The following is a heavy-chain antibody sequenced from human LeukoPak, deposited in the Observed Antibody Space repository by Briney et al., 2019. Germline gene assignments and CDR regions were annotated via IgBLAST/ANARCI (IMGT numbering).Heavy chain of an antibody. D-gene: IGHD2-21*02. Sequence: SETLSLTCTVSGGSISSSSYYWSWIRQPPGEGLEWIGSIYYSGSTYYNPSLKSRVTISVDTSKNQFSLKLSSVTAADTAVYYCARVTAIAKIFDYWGQGTLVTVSS. V-gene: IGHV4-39*01. CDR2: IYYSGST. CDR1: GGSISSSSYY. J-gene: IGHJ4*02. CDR3: ARVTAIAKIFDY.